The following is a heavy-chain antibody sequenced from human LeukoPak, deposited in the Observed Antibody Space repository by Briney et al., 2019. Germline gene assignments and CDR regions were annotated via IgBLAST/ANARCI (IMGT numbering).Heavy chain of an antibody. CDR3: ARGRCSDGGCGWFDP. V-gene: IGHV4-38-2*02. Sequence: EASETLSLTCTVSGYSISSGHYWGWIRQPPGKGLEWIGSMHHSGSSYYNSSLKSRVTISVDTSKNQFSLKLNSVTAADTAVYYCARGRCSDGGCGWFDPWGQGTLVTVSS. D-gene: IGHD2-15*01. J-gene: IGHJ5*02. CDR2: MHHSGSS. CDR1: GYSISSGHY.